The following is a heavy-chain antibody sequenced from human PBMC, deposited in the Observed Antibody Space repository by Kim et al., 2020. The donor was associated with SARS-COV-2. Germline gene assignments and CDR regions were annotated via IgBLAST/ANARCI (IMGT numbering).Heavy chain of an antibody. J-gene: IGHJ4*02. Sequence: ADSVKGRFTIARDNSKNTLYLQMNSLRAEDTAVYYCAREFYDYGDYYFDYWGQGTLVTVSS. D-gene: IGHD4-17*01. V-gene: IGHV3-66*01. CDR3: AREFYDYGDYYFDY.